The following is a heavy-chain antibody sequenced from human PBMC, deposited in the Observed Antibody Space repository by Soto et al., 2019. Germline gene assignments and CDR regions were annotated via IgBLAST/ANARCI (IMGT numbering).Heavy chain of an antibody. V-gene: IGHV1-3*01. J-gene: IGHJ5*02. CDR3: ARDDGYCSGTSCYYNWFDP. Sequence: QVQLVQSGAEVKKPGASVKVSCKASGYTFTSYAMHWVRQAPGQRLEWMGWINAGNGKTKYSQKFQGRVTITRDTSANTAYMELSSLRSEDTAVYYCARDDGYCSGTSCYYNWFDPWGQGTLVTVSS. CDR2: INAGNGKT. D-gene: IGHD2-2*03. CDR1: GYTFTSYA.